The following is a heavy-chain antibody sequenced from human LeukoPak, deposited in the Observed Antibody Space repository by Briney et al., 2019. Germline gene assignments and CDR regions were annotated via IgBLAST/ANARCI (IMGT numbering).Heavy chain of an antibody. CDR2: MNPNSGNT. CDR1: GDTFTGYY. CDR3: ARGYSGYLNYYYYYYMDV. J-gene: IGHJ6*03. Sequence: ASVTVSCKASGDTFTGYYMHWVRQAPGQGLEWMGWMNPNSGNTVYAQKFQGRVTMTRNTSISTAYMELSSLRSEDTAVYYCARGYSGYLNYYYYYYMDVWGKGTTVTISS. D-gene: IGHD5-12*01. V-gene: IGHV1-8*02.